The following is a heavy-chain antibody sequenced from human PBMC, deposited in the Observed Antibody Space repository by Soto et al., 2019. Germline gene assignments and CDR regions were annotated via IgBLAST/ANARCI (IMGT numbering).Heavy chain of an antibody. D-gene: IGHD3-3*01. CDR1: GGTFSSYA. J-gene: IGHJ6*02. Sequence: SVKVSCKASGGTFSSYAISWVRQAPGQGLEWMGGIIPIFGTANYAQKFQGRVTITADKSTSTAYMELSSLRSEDTAVYYCARITGSGYYPGWYYGMDVWGQGTKVTVSS. CDR3: ARITGSGYYPGWYYGMDV. V-gene: IGHV1-69*06. CDR2: IIPIFGTA.